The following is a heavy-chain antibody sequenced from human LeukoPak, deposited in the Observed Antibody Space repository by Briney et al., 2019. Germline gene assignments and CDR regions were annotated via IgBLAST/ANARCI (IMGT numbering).Heavy chain of an antibody. V-gene: IGHV5-51*01. Sequence: KVSCKASGYTFTSYWIGWVRQMPGKGLEWMGIIYPCDSDTRYNPSFQAQLTISAANSITTAYLQWSSLKSSHPAMYYCARQGYYYDSSGYPIIAFDIWGQGTMVTVSS. D-gene: IGHD3-22*01. CDR1: GYTFTSYW. CDR3: ARQGYYYDSSGYPIIAFDI. J-gene: IGHJ3*02. CDR2: IYPCDSDT.